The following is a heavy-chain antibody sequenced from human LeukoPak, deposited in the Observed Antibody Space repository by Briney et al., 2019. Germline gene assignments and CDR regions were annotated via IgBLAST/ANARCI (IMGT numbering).Heavy chain of an antibody. CDR1: GGSISSGGYY. CDR2: IYHSGST. D-gene: IGHD6-19*01. CDR3: AREGARVAVAVQLDGGDY. V-gene: IGHV4-30-2*01. Sequence: SETLSLTCTVSGGSISSGGYYWSWIRQPPGKGLEWIGYIYHSGSTYYNPSLKSRVTISVDRSKNQFSLKLSSVTAADTAVYYCAREGARVAVAVQLDGGDYWGQGTLVTVSS. J-gene: IGHJ4*02.